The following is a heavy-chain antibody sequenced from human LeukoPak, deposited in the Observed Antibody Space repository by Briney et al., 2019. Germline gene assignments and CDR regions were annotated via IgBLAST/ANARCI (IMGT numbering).Heavy chain of an antibody. CDR1: GFTFSSYA. CDR2: ISYDGSNK. Sequence: GRSLRLSCAASGFTFSSYAMHWVRQAPGKGLEWVAVISYDGSNKYYADSVKGRFTISRDNSKNTLYLQMNSLRAEDTAVYYCARVPGVYWGQGTLVTVSS. V-gene: IGHV3-30-3*01. J-gene: IGHJ4*02. CDR3: ARVPGVY.